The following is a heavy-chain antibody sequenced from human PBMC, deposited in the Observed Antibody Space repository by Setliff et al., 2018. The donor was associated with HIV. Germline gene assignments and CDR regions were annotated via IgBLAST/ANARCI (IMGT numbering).Heavy chain of an antibody. CDR1: GASISSGGW. V-gene: IGHV4-4*02. D-gene: IGHD2-2*01. CDR2: IYHSGRT. Sequence: SETLSLTCAVSGASISSGGWWSWVRQPPGKGLEWIGEIYHSGRTNYNPSLESRVTISVDTSKNQFSLKLSSVIAADTAVYYCARHAAGPDGPFDYWGQGTLVTVSS. CDR3: ARHAAGPDGPFDY. J-gene: IGHJ4*02.